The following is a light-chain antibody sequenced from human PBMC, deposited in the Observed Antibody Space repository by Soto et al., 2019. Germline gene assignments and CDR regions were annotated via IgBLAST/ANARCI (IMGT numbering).Light chain of an antibody. CDR2: DVN. Sequence: QAAKTHSPSASGSRGHSVTISCTGTRSDVGGYDYVSWYRQHPGEAPKLLIYDVNKRPSGVPDRFSGSKSGNTASLTVSGLQAEDEADYYCSSYAGSNKFVFGTGTKVAVL. CDR3: SSYAGSNKFV. J-gene: IGLJ1*01. V-gene: IGLV2-8*01. CDR1: RSDVGGYDY.